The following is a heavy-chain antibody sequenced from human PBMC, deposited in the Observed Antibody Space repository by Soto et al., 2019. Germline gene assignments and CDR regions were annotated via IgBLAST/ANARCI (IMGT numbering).Heavy chain of an antibody. D-gene: IGHD1-26*01. CDR2: ISSNGGPT. CDR1: GFTFSSYA. V-gene: IGHV3-64D*06. Sequence: GGSLRLSCSVSGFTFSSYAMHWVRQAPGKGLEYVSSISSNGGPTYYVDSVKGRFTIYRDNSKNPLYLQMSSLRPEDTAVYYCVKDRWVDFWGQGTLVTVSS. J-gene: IGHJ4*02. CDR3: VKDRWVDF.